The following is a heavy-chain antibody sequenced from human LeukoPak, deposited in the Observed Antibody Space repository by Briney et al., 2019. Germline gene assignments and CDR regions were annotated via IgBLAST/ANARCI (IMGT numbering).Heavy chain of an antibody. CDR1: GYTFTSYD. CDR2: INTNTGTP. D-gene: IGHD5-12*01. CDR3: VRQYSGYESLYFDS. J-gene: IGHJ4*02. Sequence: ASVKVSCKASGYTFTSYDINWVRQAPGQGLEWMGWINTNTGTPTYAQGFTGRFVFSLDSSVNTAYLQISSLKAEDIAVYYCVRQYSGYESLYFDSWGQGTLVTVSS. V-gene: IGHV7-4-1*02.